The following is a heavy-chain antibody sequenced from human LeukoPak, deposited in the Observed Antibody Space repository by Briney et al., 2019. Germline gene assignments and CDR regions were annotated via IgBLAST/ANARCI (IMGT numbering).Heavy chain of an antibody. CDR2: IYYSGST. CDR1: GGSISSGGYS. V-gene: IGHV4-30-2*03. CDR3: ASRPAYYSNYKAYNYFDY. Sequence: SQTLSLTCAVSGGSISSGGYSWSWIRQPPGKGLEWIGSIYYSGSTYYNPSLKSRVTISVDTSKNQFSLKLSSVTAADTAVYYCASRPAYYSNYKAYNYFDYWGQGTLVTVSS. J-gene: IGHJ4*02. D-gene: IGHD4-11*01.